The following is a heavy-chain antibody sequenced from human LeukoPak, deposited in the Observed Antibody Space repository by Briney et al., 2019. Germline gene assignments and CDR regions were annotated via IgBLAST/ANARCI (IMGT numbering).Heavy chain of an antibody. J-gene: IGHJ4*02. V-gene: IGHV1-2*02. D-gene: IGHD5-12*01. CDR1: GYTLTELS. Sequence: ASVKVSCKVSGYTLTELSMHWVRQAPGQGLEWMGWINPNSGGTNYAQKFQGRVTMTRDTSISTAYMELSRLRSDDTAVYYCARDSINSGYDPTFDYWGQGTLVTVSS. CDR3: ARDSINSGYDPTFDY. CDR2: INPNSGGT.